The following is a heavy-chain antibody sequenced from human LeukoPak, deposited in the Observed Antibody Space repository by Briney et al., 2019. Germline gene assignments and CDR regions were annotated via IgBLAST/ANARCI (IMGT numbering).Heavy chain of an antibody. CDR1: GGSINAYY. D-gene: IGHD6-13*01. CDR3: ARQPANAAAFDI. Sequence: SETLSLTCTVSGGSINAYYWSWIRQPPGKGLEWIAYVRDNGENNYNPSLKSRVAISVDTANNQISLRLNFVTAADTAIYYCARQPANAAAFDIWGLGTMVTVSS. V-gene: IGHV4-59*08. CDR2: VRDNGEN. J-gene: IGHJ3*02.